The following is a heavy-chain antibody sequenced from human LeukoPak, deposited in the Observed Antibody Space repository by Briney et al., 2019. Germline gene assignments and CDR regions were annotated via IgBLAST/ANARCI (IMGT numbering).Heavy chain of an antibody. J-gene: IGHJ5*02. CDR3: ARRYYYGSGSYYMLEDNWFDP. Sequence: GESLKISCKGSGYSFTNHWIGWVRQMPGKGLESMGIIYPGDSDTRYSPSFQGQVTISADKSITTAYLQWTSLKASDTAMYYCARRYYYGSGSYYMLEDNWFDPWGQGTLVTVSS. CDR2: IYPGDSDT. V-gene: IGHV5-51*01. D-gene: IGHD3-10*01. CDR1: GYSFTNHW.